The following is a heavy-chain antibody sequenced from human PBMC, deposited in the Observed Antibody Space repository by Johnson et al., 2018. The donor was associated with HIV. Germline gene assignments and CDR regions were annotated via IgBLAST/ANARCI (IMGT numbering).Heavy chain of an antibody. CDR2: IRYDGSNK. Sequence: QVQLVESGGGVVQPGGSLRLSCVASGFTFSSYGMHWVRQAPGKGLEWVAFIRYDGSNKYYTDSVKGRFTISRDNSKNTLYLQMNSLRAEDTDVYYCARGVGLVDGMIVDAFDIWGQGTMVTVYS. V-gene: IGHV3-30*02. D-gene: IGHD3-22*01. CDR1: GFTFSSYG. J-gene: IGHJ3*02. CDR3: ARGVGLVDGMIVDAFDI.